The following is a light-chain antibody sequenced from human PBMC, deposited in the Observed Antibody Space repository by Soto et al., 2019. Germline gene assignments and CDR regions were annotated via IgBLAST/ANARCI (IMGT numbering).Light chain of an antibody. Sequence: DIPMTQSPSSLSASVGDRVTTACRASQSISSYLNWYQQKPGKAPKLLIYAASSLQSGVPSRFSGSGSGTDFTLTISSLQPDDFATYYCQQYNSYPWTFGQGTKVDIK. CDR2: AAS. CDR1: QSISSY. V-gene: IGKV1-39*01. J-gene: IGKJ1*01. CDR3: QQYNSYPWT.